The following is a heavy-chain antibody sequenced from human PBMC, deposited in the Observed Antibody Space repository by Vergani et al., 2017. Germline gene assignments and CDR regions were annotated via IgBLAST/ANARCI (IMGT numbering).Heavy chain of an antibody. CDR1: GFTFSSYS. Sequence: EVQLVESGGGLVQPGGSLRLSCAASGFTFSSYSMNWVRQAPGKGLEWVSYISSSSSTIYYADSVKGRFTISRDNAKNSLYLQMNSLRDEDTAVYYCARDXRTSCYGRVGDYYYYMDVWGKGTTVTVSS. V-gene: IGHV3-48*02. CDR2: ISSSSSTI. CDR3: ARDXRTSCYGRVGDYYYYMDV. D-gene: IGHD2-2*01. J-gene: IGHJ6*03.